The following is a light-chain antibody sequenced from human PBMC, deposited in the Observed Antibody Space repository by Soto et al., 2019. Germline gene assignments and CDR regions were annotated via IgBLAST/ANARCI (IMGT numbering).Light chain of an antibody. CDR3: LQDYGDSWT. CDR1: RDVGSD. Sequence: QMTQSPSSLSASVGEKIIITCRASRDVGSDVSWYQQKPGQAPKLLIYAASNLYTGVPSRFSGSRSGTEFTLTISSLQPEDFASYYCLQDYGDSWTFGQGTKVEIX. CDR2: AAS. V-gene: IGKV1-6*01. J-gene: IGKJ1*01.